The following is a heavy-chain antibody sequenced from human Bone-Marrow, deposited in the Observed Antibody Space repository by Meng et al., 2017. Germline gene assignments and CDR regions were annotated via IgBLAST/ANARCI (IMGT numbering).Heavy chain of an antibody. CDR2: INPNSGGT. CDR1: GYTFTSYG. J-gene: IGHJ6*02. D-gene: IGHD2-21*01. V-gene: IGHV1-2*02. Sequence: ASVKVSCKASGYTFTSYGISWVRQAPGQGLEWMGWINPNSGGTNYAQKFQGRVTMTRDTSISTAYVELSRLRSDDTAVYYCARDLGLFPYYYGMDVWGQGTTVTVSS. CDR3: ARDLGLFPYYYGMDV.